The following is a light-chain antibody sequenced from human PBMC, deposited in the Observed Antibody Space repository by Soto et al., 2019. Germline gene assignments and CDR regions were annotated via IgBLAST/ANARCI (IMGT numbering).Light chain of an antibody. CDR2: RNN. V-gene: IGLV1-47*01. J-gene: IGLJ3*02. CDR3: VSWDGSLSGWV. CDR1: TSNIGSDF. Sequence: QSLLTQPPSASGTPGQKVTISCSGTTSNIGSDFLYWFQQFPGTAPILLIYRNNQRPSGVSDRFSGSKSGTSGSLAISGLQSEDEADYYCVSWDGSLSGWVFGGGTKVTVL.